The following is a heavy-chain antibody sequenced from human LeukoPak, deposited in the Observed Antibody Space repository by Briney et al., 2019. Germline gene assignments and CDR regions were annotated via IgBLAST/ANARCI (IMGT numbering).Heavy chain of an antibody. CDR1: GYSFADYY. V-gene: IGHV1-2*02. CDR2: IKPNSGGT. D-gene: IGHD1-26*01. CDR3: AREGYSGSHFDY. Sequence: ASVKVSCKASGYSFADYYMHWVRQAPGQGLEWMGWIKPNSGGTRSAQKFQGRVTMTRDMPTSTVYMELSSLRSEDTAVYYCAREGYSGSHFDYWGQGTLVTVSS. J-gene: IGHJ4*02.